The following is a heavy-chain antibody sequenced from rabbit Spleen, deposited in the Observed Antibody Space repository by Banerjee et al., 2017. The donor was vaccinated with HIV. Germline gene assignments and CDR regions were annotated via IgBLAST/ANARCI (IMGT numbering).Heavy chain of an antibody. D-gene: IGHD2-1*01. V-gene: IGHV1S40*01. CDR3: ARSMNSGNGALNL. Sequence: QSLEESGGGLVKPGASLTLTCKASGFSFNSGYDMCWVRQAPGKGPEWIACIYNGDGSTYYATWVNGRFTISKTSSTTVTLQMTSLTAADTATYFCARSMNSGNGALNLWGQGTLVTVS. CDR1: GFSFNSGYD. J-gene: IGHJ4*01. CDR2: IYNGDGST.